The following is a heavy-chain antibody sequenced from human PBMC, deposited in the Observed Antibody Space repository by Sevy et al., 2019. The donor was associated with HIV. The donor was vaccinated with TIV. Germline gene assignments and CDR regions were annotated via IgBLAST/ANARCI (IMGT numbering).Heavy chain of an antibody. CDR2: IYWDDAK. V-gene: IGHV2-5*02. CDR3: ARRGYTEGYKGGLWFDY. Sequence: SGPTLVNPTQTLTLTCTFSGFSLSTSGMAVAWNRQPPGKALEWLALIYWDDAKWYSPSLQTRLSITKDTSKNQVALTMTNMDPVDTATYFCARRGYTEGYKGGLWFDYWGQGTLVTVSS. D-gene: IGHD3-16*02. J-gene: IGHJ4*02. CDR1: GFSLSTSGMA.